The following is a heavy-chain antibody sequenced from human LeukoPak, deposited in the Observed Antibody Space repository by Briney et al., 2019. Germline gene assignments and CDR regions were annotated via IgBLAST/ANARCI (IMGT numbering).Heavy chain of an antibody. CDR1: GFTFSSYG. D-gene: IGHD6-19*01. CDR3: AREGLSSGWSQGWFDP. J-gene: IGHJ5*02. Sequence: GGSLRLSCAASGFTFSSYGMHWVRQAPGKGLEWVAVISYDGSNKYYADSVKGRFTTSRDNSKNTLYLQMNSLRAEDTAVYYCAREGLSSGWSQGWFDPWGQGTLVTVSS. V-gene: IGHV3-30*03. CDR2: ISYDGSNK.